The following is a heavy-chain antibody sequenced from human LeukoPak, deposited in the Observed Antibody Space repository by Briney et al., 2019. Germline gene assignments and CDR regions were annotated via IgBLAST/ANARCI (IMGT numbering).Heavy chain of an antibody. CDR3: ALQSY. CDR2: IRYDGSDK. CDR1: GFTFSSYG. Sequence: GGSLRLSCAASGFTFSSYGIHWVRQAPGKGLEWVSFIRYDGSDKNYADSVKGRFTISRDNSKNTLYLQMNSLRPEDTAVYYCALQSYWGQGTLVTVSS. J-gene: IGHJ4*02. V-gene: IGHV3-30*02. D-gene: IGHD4-11*01.